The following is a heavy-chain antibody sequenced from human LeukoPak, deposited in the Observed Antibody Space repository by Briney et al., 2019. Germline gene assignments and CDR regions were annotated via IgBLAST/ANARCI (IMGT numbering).Heavy chain of an antibody. D-gene: IGHD6-13*01. CDR3: ARDLGSSWISGYGPDV. Sequence: GGSLRLSCAASGFTFKDYGMNWVRQAPGKGLEWVSGIRNGASTGYADSVKGRFTISRDNAKNSLYLQMNSLRAEDTAFYYCARDLGSSWISGYGPDVWGQGTTVTVSS. CDR1: GFTFKDYG. J-gene: IGHJ6*02. V-gene: IGHV3-20*04. CDR2: IRNGAST.